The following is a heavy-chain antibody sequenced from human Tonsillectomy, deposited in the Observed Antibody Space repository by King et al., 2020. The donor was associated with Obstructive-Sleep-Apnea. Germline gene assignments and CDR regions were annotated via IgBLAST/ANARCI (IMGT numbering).Heavy chain of an antibody. CDR2: IYYSGST. Sequence: QLQESGPGLVKPSETLSLTCTVSSVSISGSSYYWDWIRQPPGKGLEWICSIYYSGSTYYNPSLQIRLTMSVDTSKNQFSLKLSSVTAADTAVYYCARKLRYFDWLSKGYFDYWGQGTLVTVSS. D-gene: IGHD3-9*01. CDR3: ARKLRYFDWLSKGYFDY. V-gene: IGHV4-39*07. J-gene: IGHJ4*02. CDR1: SVSISGSSYY.